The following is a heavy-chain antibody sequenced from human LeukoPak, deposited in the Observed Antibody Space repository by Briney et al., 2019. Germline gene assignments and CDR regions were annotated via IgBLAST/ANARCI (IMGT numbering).Heavy chain of an antibody. D-gene: IGHD2-2*01. V-gene: IGHV4-30-4*08. CDR2: IYYSGNT. CDR3: ASTNCSSAGCYGANWFDP. Sequence: PSQTLSLTCTVSGGSISSGDYYWSWIRQPPGKGLEWIGCIYYSGNTFHYNPSLKSRVNISVDTSKNQFSLRLSSVTAVDTAMYYCASTNCSSAGCYGANWFDPWGQGTLVTVSS. CDR1: GGSISSGDYY. J-gene: IGHJ5*02.